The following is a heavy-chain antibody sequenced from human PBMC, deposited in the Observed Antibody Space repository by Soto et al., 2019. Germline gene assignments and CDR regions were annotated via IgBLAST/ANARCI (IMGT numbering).Heavy chain of an antibody. D-gene: IGHD6-13*01. CDR3: AKVGYSSSSFGMDV. CDR1: GFTFSSYA. J-gene: IGHJ6*02. Sequence: GGSLRLSCAASGFTFSSYAISWVRQAPGKGLEWVSAISGSGGSTYYADSVKGRFTISRDNSKNTLYLQMNSPRAEDTAVYYCAKVGYSSSSFGMDVWGQGTTVTVSS. V-gene: IGHV3-23*01. CDR2: ISGSGGST.